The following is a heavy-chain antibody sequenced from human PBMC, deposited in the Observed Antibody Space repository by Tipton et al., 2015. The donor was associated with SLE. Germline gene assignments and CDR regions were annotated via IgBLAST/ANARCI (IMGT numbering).Heavy chain of an antibody. CDR2: IYYSGST. J-gene: IGHJ5*02. V-gene: IGHV4-39*07. Sequence: TLSLTCIVSGGSISSSSYYWGWIRQPPGKGLEWIGSIYYSGSTYYNPSLKSRVTISVDTSKNQFSLKLSSVTAADTAVYYCARGVYDFLTGPKRFDPWGQGTLVTVSS. D-gene: IGHD3-9*01. CDR1: GGSISSSSYY. CDR3: ARGVYDFLTGPKRFDP.